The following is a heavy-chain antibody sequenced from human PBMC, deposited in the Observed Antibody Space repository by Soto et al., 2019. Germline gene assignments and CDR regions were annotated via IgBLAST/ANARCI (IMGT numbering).Heavy chain of an antibody. CDR3: ARTFSSSSESYYYYGMDV. J-gene: IGHJ6*02. D-gene: IGHD6-6*01. CDR1: GGSISSYY. CDR2: IYASGGT. V-gene: IGHV4-4*07. Sequence: TLSLTCTVPGGSISSYYWSWIRQPAGKGLEWIGRIYASGGTNYNPSLKSRVTMSADTSKNQLSLRLSSVTAADTAVYYCARTFSSSSESYYYYGMDVWGQGTTVTVSS.